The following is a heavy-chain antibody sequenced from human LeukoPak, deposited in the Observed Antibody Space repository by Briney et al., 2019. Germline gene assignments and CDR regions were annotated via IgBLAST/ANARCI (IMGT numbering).Heavy chain of an antibody. Sequence: PGGSLRLSCAASGFTFSSYEMNWVRQAPGKGLEWVSSISSSSSYIYYADSVKGRFTISRDNAKNSLYLQMNSLRAEDTAVYYCARWNVDIVATNWGAFDIWGQGTMVTVSS. V-gene: IGHV3-21*01. CDR2: ISSSSSYI. D-gene: IGHD5-12*01. CDR3: ARWNVDIVATNWGAFDI. CDR1: GFTFSSYE. J-gene: IGHJ3*02.